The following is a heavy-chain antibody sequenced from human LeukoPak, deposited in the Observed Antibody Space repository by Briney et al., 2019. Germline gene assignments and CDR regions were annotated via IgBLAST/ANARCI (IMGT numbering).Heavy chain of an antibody. CDR3: ARARLDVVVVVAATTYYFDY. CDR1: GFTFSSYG. J-gene: IGHJ4*02. V-gene: IGHV1-2*06. CDR2: INPNSGGT. Sequence: RPGGSLRLSCAASGFTFSSYGMHWVRQAPGQGLEWMGRINPNSGGTNYAQKFQGRVTMTRDTSISTAYMELSRLRSDDTAVYYCARARLDVVVVVAATTYYFDYWGQGTLVTVSS. D-gene: IGHD2-15*01.